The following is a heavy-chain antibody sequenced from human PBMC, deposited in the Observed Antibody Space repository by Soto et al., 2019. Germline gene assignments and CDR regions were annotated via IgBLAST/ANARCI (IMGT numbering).Heavy chain of an antibody. D-gene: IGHD6-6*01. V-gene: IGHV4-34*01. Sequence: QVQLQQWGAGLLKPSETLSLTCAVYGGSFSGYYWSWIRQPPGKGLEWIGEINDSGSTNYNQSLKSRVTISVDTAKNQFSLKLSSVTAADTAVYYCARGDGYSSSSNPYYFDSWGQGTLVTVSS. CDR1: GGSFSGYY. CDR3: ARGDGYSSSSNPYYFDS. J-gene: IGHJ4*02. CDR2: INDSGST.